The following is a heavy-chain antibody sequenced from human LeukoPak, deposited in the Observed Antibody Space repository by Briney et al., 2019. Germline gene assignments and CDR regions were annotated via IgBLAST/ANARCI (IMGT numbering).Heavy chain of an antibody. D-gene: IGHD3-22*01. J-gene: IGHJ4*02. CDR1: GFLLSTSGVG. CDR3: THSERYDSSGYSHFDY. V-gene: IGHV2-5*02. Sequence: SGPTLVNPTQTLTLTCTFSGFLLSTSGVGVGWIRQPPGKALEWLALIYWDDDKRYSPSLKSRLTITKDTSKNQVVLTMTSMDPVDTATYYCTHSERYDSSGYSHFDYWGQGTLVTVSS. CDR2: IYWDDDK.